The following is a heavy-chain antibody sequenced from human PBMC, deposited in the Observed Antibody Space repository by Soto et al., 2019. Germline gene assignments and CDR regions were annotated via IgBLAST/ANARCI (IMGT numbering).Heavy chain of an antibody. CDR3: AISLHTIANKDIYTYYMDV. CDR2: IYYSGST. V-gene: IGHV4-39*01. J-gene: IGHJ6*03. D-gene: IGHD1-1*01. Sequence: QLQLQESGPGLVKPSETLSLTCTVSGGSISSSSYYWGWIRQPPGKGLEWIGSIYYSGSTYYNPSLKSRVTISVDTSKNQFSLKLSSVTAADTAVYYCAISLHTIANKDIYTYYMDVWGKVSKVTV. CDR1: GGSISSSSYY.